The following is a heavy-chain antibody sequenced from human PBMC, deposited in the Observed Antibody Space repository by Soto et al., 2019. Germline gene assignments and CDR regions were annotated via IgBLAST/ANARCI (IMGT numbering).Heavy chain of an antibody. V-gene: IGHV3-9*01. CDR1: GFKFDDYA. Sequence: EVQLVESGGDLVQPGWSLRLACTASGFKFDDYAMHWVRQAPGKGLEWVSGISWKSGSMNYADSVKGRFTISRDNAKNSLYLQMNSLRSEDTALYYCAKDIYDILTGYSRGDGLDLWGHGTMVTVSS. J-gene: IGHJ3*01. CDR2: ISWKSGSM. CDR3: AKDIYDILTGYSRGDGLDL. D-gene: IGHD3-9*01.